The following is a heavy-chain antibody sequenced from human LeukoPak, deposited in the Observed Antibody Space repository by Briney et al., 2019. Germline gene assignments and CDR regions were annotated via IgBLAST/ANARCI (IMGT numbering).Heavy chain of an antibody. D-gene: IGHD6-19*01. J-gene: IGHJ4*02. Sequence: ASVKVSCKASGYTFTSYVINWVRQAPGQGLEWMGWINPNSGGTNYAQKFQGRVTMTRDTSISTAYMELSRLRSDDTAVYYCARDLVGSLRLVRNYWGQGTLVTVSS. CDR2: INPNSGGT. CDR1: GYTFTSYV. V-gene: IGHV1-2*02. CDR3: ARDLVGSLRLVRNY.